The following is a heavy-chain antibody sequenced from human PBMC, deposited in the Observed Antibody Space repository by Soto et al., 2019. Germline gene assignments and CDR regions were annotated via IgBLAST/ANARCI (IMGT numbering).Heavy chain of an antibody. CDR2: IYYSGST. V-gene: IGHV4-59*01. J-gene: IGHJ5*02. CDR3: ARDRLRFHSSGWYGDR. CDR1: GGSISSYY. D-gene: IGHD6-19*01. Sequence: SETLSLTCTVSGGSISSYYWSWIRQPPGKGLEWIGYIYYSGSTNYNPSLKSRVTMSVDTSKNQFSLKLSSVTAADTAVYYCARDRLRFHSSGWYGDRWGQGTLVTVSS.